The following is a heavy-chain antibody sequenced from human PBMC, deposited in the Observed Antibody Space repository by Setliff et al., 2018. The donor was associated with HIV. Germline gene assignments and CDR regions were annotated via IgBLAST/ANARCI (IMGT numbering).Heavy chain of an antibody. CDR1: GYTFSSNY. CDR3: ARDLKVYAMWGDAFDT. Sequence: GASVKVSCKASGYTFSSNYMHWVRQAPGQGLEWMGLINPTGDITSYPQKFQGRVTMTTDTSTSTAYMELRSLRSDDTAVYYCARDLKVYAMWGDAFDTWGQGTMVTVSS. D-gene: IGHD2-8*01. CDR2: INPTGDIT. J-gene: IGHJ3*02. V-gene: IGHV1-46*01.